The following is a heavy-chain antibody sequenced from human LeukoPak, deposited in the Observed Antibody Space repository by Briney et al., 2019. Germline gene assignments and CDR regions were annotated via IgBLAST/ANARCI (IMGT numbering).Heavy chain of an antibody. CDR2: ISRSSNYI. J-gene: IGHJ1*01. V-gene: IGHV3-21*01. Sequence: GGSLRLSCAASGFTFSSYAMSWVRQAPGKGLEWVSSISRSSNYIYYADSVKGRFTVSRDNAKSSLYLQMNSLRAEDTALYFCARGTEMATIPEYFQHWGQGTLVTVSS. CDR3: ARGTEMATIPEYFQH. CDR1: GFTFSSYA. D-gene: IGHD5-24*01.